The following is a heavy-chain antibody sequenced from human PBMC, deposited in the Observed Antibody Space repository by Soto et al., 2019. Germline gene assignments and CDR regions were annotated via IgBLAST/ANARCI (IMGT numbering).Heavy chain of an antibody. CDR1: GFTFTNAW. D-gene: IGHD4-17*01. CDR2: IKSKTDGGTT. CDR3: TTARGTYGAEYFQH. Sequence: PGGSLRLSCAASGFTFTNAWMSWVRQAPGKGLEWVARIKSKTDGGTTDYAAPVKGRFTISRDDSKNTLYLQMNSLKTEDTAVYYCTTARGTYGAEYFQHWGQGTLVTVSS. J-gene: IGHJ1*01. V-gene: IGHV3-15*01.